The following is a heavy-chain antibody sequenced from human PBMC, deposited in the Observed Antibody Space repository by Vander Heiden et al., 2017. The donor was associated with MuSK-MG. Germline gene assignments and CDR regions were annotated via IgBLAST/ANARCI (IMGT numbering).Heavy chain of an antibody. CDR2: IYYSGST. D-gene: IGHD5-12*01. J-gene: IGHJ3*02. CDR1: GGSISSGNYF. V-gene: IGHV4-39*01. Sequence: QLQLRESGPGLVKPSETLSLNCTVSGGSISSGNYFWGWIRQPPGKGLEWIGNIYYSGSTYYNPSLKSRVTISVDTSKTQFSLKLSSVTAADTAVYYCARRQDGYPRHAFDIWGQGTMVTVSS. CDR3: ARRQDGYPRHAFDI.